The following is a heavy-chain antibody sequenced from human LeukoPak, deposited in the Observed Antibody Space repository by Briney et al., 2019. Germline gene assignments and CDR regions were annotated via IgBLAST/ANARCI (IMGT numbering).Heavy chain of an antibody. Sequence: GESLQISFQGSGYSFTSYWIGWVRPMPGKGLEWMGIIYPGDSDTRYSPSFQGQVTISADKSISTAYLQWSSLKASDTALYYCARQYGSGSYLMDVWGKGTTVTVSS. J-gene: IGHJ6*03. V-gene: IGHV5-51*01. CDR1: GYSFTSYW. CDR2: IYPGDSDT. CDR3: ARQYGSGSYLMDV. D-gene: IGHD3-10*01.